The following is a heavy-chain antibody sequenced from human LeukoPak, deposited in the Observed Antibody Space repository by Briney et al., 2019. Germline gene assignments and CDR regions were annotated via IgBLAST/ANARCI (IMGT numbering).Heavy chain of an antibody. J-gene: IGHJ3*02. CDR3: ARGYILNDAFDI. V-gene: IGHV1-2*02. CDR2: INPNSGGT. Sequence: ASVKVSCKASGYTFTGYYMHWVRQAPGQGLEWMGWINPNSGGTNYAQKFRGRVTMTRDTSISTAYMELSRLRSDDTAVCYCARGYILNDAFDIWGQGTMVTVSS. CDR1: GYTFTGYY. D-gene: IGHD5-12*01.